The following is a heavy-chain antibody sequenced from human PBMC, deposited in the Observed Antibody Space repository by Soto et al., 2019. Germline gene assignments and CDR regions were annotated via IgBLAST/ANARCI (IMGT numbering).Heavy chain of an antibody. Sequence: GESLKISCKGSGYSFTSYWIGWVRQMPGKGLEWMGIIYPGDSDTRYSPSFQGQVTISADKSISTAYLQWSSLKASDTAMYYCARQNGYSSSWYAGGWFDPWGQGTLVTVSS. CDR1: GYSFTSYW. CDR3: ARQNGYSSSWYAGGWFDP. V-gene: IGHV5-51*01. CDR2: IYPGDSDT. J-gene: IGHJ5*02. D-gene: IGHD6-13*01.